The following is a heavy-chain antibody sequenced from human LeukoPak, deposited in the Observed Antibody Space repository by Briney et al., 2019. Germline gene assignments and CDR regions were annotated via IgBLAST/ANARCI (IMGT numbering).Heavy chain of an antibody. D-gene: IGHD3-3*01. CDR2: INHSGST. V-gene: IGHV4-34*01. Sequence: SETLSLTCAVYGGSFSGYYWSWIRQPPGKGLEWIGEINHSGSTNYNPSLKSRVTISVDTSKNQFSLRLSSVTAADTAVYYCARAPRGPMYYDSPWGQGTLVTVSS. CDR1: GGSFSGYY. J-gene: IGHJ5*02. CDR3: ARAPRGPMYYDSP.